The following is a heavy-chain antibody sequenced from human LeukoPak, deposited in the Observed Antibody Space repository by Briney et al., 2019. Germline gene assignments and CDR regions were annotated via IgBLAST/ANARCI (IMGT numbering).Heavy chain of an antibody. D-gene: IGHD4-17*01. V-gene: IGHV1-3*01. J-gene: IGHJ4*02. CDR2: INAGNGNT. Sequence: ASVKVSCKASGYTFTSYAMHWVRQAPGQRLEWMGWINAGNGNTKYSQKFQGRVTITRDTSASTAYMELSSLRSEDTAEYYCARSDVGYGDYFYWGQGTLVTVSS. CDR3: ARSDVGYGDYFY. CDR1: GYTFTSYA.